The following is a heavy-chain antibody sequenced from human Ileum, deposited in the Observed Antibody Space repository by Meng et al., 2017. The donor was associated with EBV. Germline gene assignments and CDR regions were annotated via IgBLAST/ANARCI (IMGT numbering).Heavy chain of an antibody. CDR2: INTDNGET. D-gene: IGHD3/OR15-3a*01. J-gene: IGHJ4*02. CDR1: GYTFTRYP. Sequence: QVQFVQSGAEVKKPGASVKLSCKASGYTFTRYPIHWVRQAPGQRPEWMGWINTDNGETEFSQKFQGRVTITRDTSATTAYMELISLRSEDTAVYYCASRPGFNIGPFDFWGQGTLVTVSS. V-gene: IGHV1-3*04. CDR3: ASRPGFNIGPFDF.